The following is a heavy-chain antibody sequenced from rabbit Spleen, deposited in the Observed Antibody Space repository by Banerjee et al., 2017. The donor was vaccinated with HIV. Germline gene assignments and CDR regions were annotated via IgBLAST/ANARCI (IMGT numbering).Heavy chain of an antibody. D-gene: IGHD8-1*01. CDR1: GFDFSNKAV. V-gene: IGHV1S45*01. CDR3: ARSLYGGIYYWDL. CDR2: INAVTGRA. J-gene: IGHJ6*01. Sequence: QEQLVESGGGLVQPGGSLTLTCKASGFDFSNKAVMCWVRQAPGKGLQWIACINAVTGRAVYATWAKGRFTFSKTSSTTVTLQMTSLTAADTATYFCARSLYGGIYYWDLWGQGTLVTVS.